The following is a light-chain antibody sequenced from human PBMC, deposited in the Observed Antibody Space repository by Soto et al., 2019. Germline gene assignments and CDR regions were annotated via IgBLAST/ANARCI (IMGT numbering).Light chain of an antibody. CDR1: SSDFGSYNL. CDR2: EGT. CDR3: CSYAGSSTYV. Sequence: QSVLTQPASVSGSSGQSITISCTGTSSDFGSYNLVSWYQQNPGKAPKLMIYEGTKRPSGVSNRFSGSKSGNTASLTISGLQAEDEADYYCCSYAGSSTYVFGTGTKVTVL. V-gene: IGLV2-23*01. J-gene: IGLJ1*01.